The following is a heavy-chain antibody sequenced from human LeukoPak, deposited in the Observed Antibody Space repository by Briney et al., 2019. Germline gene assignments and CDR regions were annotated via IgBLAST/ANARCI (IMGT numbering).Heavy chain of an antibody. J-gene: IGHJ6*02. D-gene: IGHD3-22*01. Sequence: GGSLRLSCAASGNYWMHWVRQAPGKGLEWVSRIDDSGVIRSYADSVKGRFTISRDNSKMTLTLQMNSLRAEDTAVYYCAKRLKRNYYYHYAMDVWGQGTTVTVSS. V-gene: IGHV3-23*01. CDR3: AKRLKRNYYYHYAMDV. CDR1: GNYW. CDR2: IDDSGVIR.